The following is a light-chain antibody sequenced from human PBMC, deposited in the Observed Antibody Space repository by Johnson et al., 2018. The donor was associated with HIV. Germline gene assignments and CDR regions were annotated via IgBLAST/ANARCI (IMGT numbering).Light chain of an antibody. Sequence: QSVLTQPPSVSAAPGQKVTISCSGSSSNIGNNFVSWYQQLPGTAPKLLIYENNKRPSGIPDRFSGSKSGTSATLGITELQSGDEADYYCGTWHSSLSTGGVFGSGTKVTVL. CDR1: SSNIGNNF. J-gene: IGLJ1*01. CDR2: ENN. V-gene: IGLV1-51*02. CDR3: GTWHSSLSTGGV.